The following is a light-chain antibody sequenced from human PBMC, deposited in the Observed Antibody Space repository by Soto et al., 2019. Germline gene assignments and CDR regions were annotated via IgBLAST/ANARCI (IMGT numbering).Light chain of an antibody. CDR2: SNN. V-gene: IGLV1-44*01. CDR1: SSNIGSNT. CDR3: AAWDDSLNAVL. J-gene: IGLJ2*01. Sequence: QSALTQPPSASGTPGQRVTISCSGSSSNIGSNTVNWYQQLPGTAPKLLIYSNNQRPSGVPDRFSGSKSGTSTSLAISGLQSEDEADYYCAAWDDSLNAVLFGGGTQLTVL.